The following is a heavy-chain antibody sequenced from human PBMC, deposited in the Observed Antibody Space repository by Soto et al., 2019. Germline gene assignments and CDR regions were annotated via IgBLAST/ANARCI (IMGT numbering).Heavy chain of an antibody. CDR3: AGEVASGY. J-gene: IGHJ4*02. Sequence: QVQLVESGGDVVQPGRSLRLSCAASGFTFSSYGMHWVRQATGKGLEWVAVISYDGRVKYYADSVKGRFTISRDNSKNTLYLQMNSLRAEDTAVYYCAGEVASGYWGQGTLVPVS. V-gene: IGHV3-30*03. D-gene: IGHD2-21*01. CDR1: GFTFSSYG. CDR2: ISYDGRVK.